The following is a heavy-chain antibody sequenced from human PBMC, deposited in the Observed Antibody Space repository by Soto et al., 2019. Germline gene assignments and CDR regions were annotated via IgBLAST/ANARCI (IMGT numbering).Heavy chain of an antibody. V-gene: IGHV1-46*01. D-gene: IGHD3-10*01. CDR1: GYTFTSYY. CDR2: INPSGGST. Sequence: GASVKVSCKASGYTFTSYYMHWVRQAPGQGLEWMGIINPSGGSTSYAQKFQGRVTMTRDTSTSTVYMELSSLRSEDTAVYYCALDSGNESYYYYYYMDVWGKGTTVTVSS. CDR3: ALDSGNESYYYYYYMDV. J-gene: IGHJ6*03.